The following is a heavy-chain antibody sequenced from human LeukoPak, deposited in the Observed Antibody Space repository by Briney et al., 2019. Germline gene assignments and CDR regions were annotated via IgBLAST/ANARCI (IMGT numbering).Heavy chain of an antibody. D-gene: IGHD3-16*01. V-gene: IGHV4-34*01. CDR3: ARRLSRPDRIDY. CDR2: INHSGST. J-gene: IGHJ4*02. Sequence: PSETLSLTCAVYGGSFSGYYWSWIRQPPGKGLEWIGEINHSGSTNYNPSLKSRVTISVDTSKNQFSLKLSSVTAADTAVYYCARRLSRPDRIDYWGQGTLVTVSS. CDR1: GGSFSGYY.